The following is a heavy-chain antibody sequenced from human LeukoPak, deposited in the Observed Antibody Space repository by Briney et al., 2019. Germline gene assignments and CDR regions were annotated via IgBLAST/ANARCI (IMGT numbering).Heavy chain of an antibody. V-gene: IGHV3-53*01. J-gene: IGHJ4*02. CDR2: IYSGGST. CDR3: ARFYGGTFDY. Sequence: ETLSLTCAVYGGSFSGYYWSWVRQAPGKGLEWVSVIYSGGSTYYADSVKGRFTISRDNSKNTLYLQMNSLRAEDTAVYYCARFYGGTFDYWGQGTLVTVSS. D-gene: IGHD4-23*01. CDR1: GGSFSGYY.